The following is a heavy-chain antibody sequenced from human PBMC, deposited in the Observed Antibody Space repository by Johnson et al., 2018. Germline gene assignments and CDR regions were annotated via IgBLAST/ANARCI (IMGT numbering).Heavy chain of an antibody. V-gene: IGHV3-9*01. CDR3: VRGLWFCELLESFQP. J-gene: IGHJ1*01. CDR1: GFTLDDYA. D-gene: IGHD3-10*01. Sequence: VQLVESGGGLVQPGRSLRLSCAASGFTLDDYAMHWVRQVPGKGLEWVSGISWNSRNIDYADSVKGRFTISRDNAKNSVSLEVDSLRTEDTALYYCVRGLWFCELLESFQPWGQGTQVTVSS. CDR2: ISWNSRNI.